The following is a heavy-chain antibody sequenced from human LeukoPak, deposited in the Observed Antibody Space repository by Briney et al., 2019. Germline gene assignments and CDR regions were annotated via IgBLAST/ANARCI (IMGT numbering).Heavy chain of an antibody. CDR1: GFTFSNYA. CDR3: AKDRHAPGRYCSSTSCFPFDS. J-gene: IGHJ5*01. CDR2: ISGSGGST. D-gene: IGHD2-2*01. V-gene: IGHV3-23*01. Sequence: AGGSLRLSCAASGFTFSNYAMSWVRQAPGKGLEWVSGISGSGGSTYYADSVKGRFTISRDNTKNTLYLQMNSLRAEDTAVYYCAKDRHAPGRYCSSTSCFPFDSWGQGTLVTVSS.